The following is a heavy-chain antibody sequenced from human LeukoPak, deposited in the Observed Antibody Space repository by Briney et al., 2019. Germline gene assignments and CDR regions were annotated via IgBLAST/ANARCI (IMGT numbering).Heavy chain of an antibody. Sequence: RSSETLSLTCTVSGGSIGSSIYYWGWIRQPPGRGLDWIGTIYYSGSTYYNPSLKSRVTISIDTSKNQFALKLSSVTAADTTVYYCARSIIGTRSKFDYWGQGTLVTVSS. CDR2: IYYSGST. CDR3: ARSIIGTRSKFDY. D-gene: IGHD1/OR15-1a*01. CDR1: GGSIGSSIYY. J-gene: IGHJ4*02. V-gene: IGHV4-39*01.